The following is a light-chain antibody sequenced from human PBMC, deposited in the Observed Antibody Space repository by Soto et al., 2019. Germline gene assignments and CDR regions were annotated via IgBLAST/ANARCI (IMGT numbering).Light chain of an antibody. V-gene: IGKV1-39*01. CDR2: AAS. J-gene: IGKJ5*01. CDR3: QQLNSYPIT. CDR1: QSISTY. Sequence: IQMTQSPSSLSASVGDRVTITCRASQSISTYLNWYQQKPGKAPKLLIYAASSLQFGVPSRFSGSRPGTNFTLTINSLQPEDFATYYCQQLNSYPITFGQGTRLEIK.